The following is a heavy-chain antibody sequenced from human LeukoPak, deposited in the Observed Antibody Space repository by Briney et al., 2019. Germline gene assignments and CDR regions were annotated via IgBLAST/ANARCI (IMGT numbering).Heavy chain of an antibody. J-gene: IGHJ4*02. CDR3: ARAQSYYYDSSGYHGDY. CDR2: INPSGGST. Sequence: EASVKVSCKASGYTFTSYYMHWVRQAPGQGLEWMGIINPSGGSTSYAQKFQGRVTMTRDMSTSTVYMELSSLRSEDTAVYYCARAQSYYYDSSGYHGDYWGQGTLVTVSS. D-gene: IGHD3-22*01. V-gene: IGHV1-46*01. CDR1: GYTFTSYY.